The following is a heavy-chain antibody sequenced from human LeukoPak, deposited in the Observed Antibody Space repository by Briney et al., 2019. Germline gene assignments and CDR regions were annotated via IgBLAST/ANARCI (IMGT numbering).Heavy chain of an antibody. J-gene: IGHJ6*02. Sequence: GGSLRLSCAASGFTFRNYAMSWVRQAPGKGLEWVSAISVIGGSTYYADSVRGRFTISRDNSINTLSLQMNSLSAEDTAVYYCAAAYFGMDQYYYGMDVWGQGTTVTVSS. D-gene: IGHD3-3*01. V-gene: IGHV3-23*01. CDR3: AAAYFGMDQYYYGMDV. CDR1: GFTFRNYA. CDR2: ISVIGGST.